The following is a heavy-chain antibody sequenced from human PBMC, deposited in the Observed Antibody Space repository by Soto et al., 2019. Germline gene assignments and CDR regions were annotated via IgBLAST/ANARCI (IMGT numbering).Heavy chain of an antibody. CDR3: AGGRDQPPVGLYFES. D-gene: IGHD1-26*01. Sequence: SVKVSCKASGGAFTDYIFDWVRQAPGQGLEWMGGIIPMFGTPKYAQKFQHRVTISADVSTGTAYMELTRLRFDDTTVYYCAGGRDQPPVGLYFESWGEGTRVTVSS. V-gene: IGHV1-69*13. CDR1: GGAFTDYI. J-gene: IGHJ4*02. CDR2: IIPMFGTP.